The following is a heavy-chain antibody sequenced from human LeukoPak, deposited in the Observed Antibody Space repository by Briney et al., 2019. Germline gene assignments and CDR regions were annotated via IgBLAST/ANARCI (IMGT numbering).Heavy chain of an antibody. V-gene: IGHV3-21*01. CDR2: ISSSSSYI. Sequence: PGGSLRLFCATSGFTFSSYSMNWVRQAPGKGLEWVSSISSSSSYIYYADSVKGRFTISRDSAKNSLYLQMNSLRAEDTAVYYCARDLASSAPFDYWGQGTLVTVSS. D-gene: IGHD6-25*01. CDR1: GFTFSSYS. CDR3: ARDLASSAPFDY. J-gene: IGHJ4*02.